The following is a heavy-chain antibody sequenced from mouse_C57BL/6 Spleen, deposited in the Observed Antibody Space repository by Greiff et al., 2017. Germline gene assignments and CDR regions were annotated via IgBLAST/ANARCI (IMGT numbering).Heavy chain of an antibody. CDR1: GYTFTSYW. V-gene: IGHV1-50*01. Sequence: QVQLQQPGAELVKPGASVKLSCKASGYTFTSYWMQWVKQRPGQGLEWIGEIDPSDSYTNYNQKFKGKATLTVDTSSSTAYMQLSSLTSEDSAVYYCARGGTTAYFGYWGQGTTLTVSS. D-gene: IGHD1-2*01. J-gene: IGHJ2*01. CDR3: ARGGTTAYFGY. CDR2: IDPSDSYT.